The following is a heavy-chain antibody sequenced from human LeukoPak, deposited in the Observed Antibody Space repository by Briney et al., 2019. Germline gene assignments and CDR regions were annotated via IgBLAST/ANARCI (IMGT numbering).Heavy chain of an antibody. CDR2: INPAGSET. J-gene: IGHJ4*02. D-gene: IGHD2-15*01. Sequence: GGSLRLSCAASGCSFSAYWMTWVRQAPGTGLEWVANINPAGSETYYVDPVKGRFSISRDNAKNLVCLQINSLRAEDTAVYHCARFGYVAAVDVWGQGTPVTVSS. V-gene: IGHV3-7*01. CDR1: GCSFSAYW. CDR3: ARFGYVAAVDV.